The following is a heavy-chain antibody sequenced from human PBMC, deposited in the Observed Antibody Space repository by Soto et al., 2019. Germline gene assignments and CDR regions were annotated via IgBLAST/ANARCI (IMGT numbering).Heavy chain of an antibody. CDR1: GFSVSSFY. D-gene: IGHD3-3*01. Sequence: EVQLVESGGGLVQPGGSLRLSCAASGFSVSSFYMTWVRQAPGKGLEWVSVISSDGSTNYADSVKGRFTISRDNSKNTLNLKMNSLRAEDTAVYYCAMERLGGAYDFWHGGQGTLVTVSS. V-gene: IGHV3-66*01. CDR3: AMERLGGAYDFWH. J-gene: IGHJ4*02. CDR2: ISSDGST.